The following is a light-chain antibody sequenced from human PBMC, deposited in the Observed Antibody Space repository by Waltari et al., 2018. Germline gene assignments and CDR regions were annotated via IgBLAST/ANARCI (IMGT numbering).Light chain of an antibody. V-gene: IGKV3-15*01. CDR3: QQYNNWPTYA. J-gene: IGKJ2*01. CDR2: AAS. CDR1: QSIGPN. Sequence: ETVMTQSPVTLSVSPGERATLSCRASQSIGPNLAWYQQKPGQAPSLLIFAASTRASGVPARFSGSGSGTEFTLTISSLQAEDFAVYYCQQYNNWPTYAFGQGTKLEI.